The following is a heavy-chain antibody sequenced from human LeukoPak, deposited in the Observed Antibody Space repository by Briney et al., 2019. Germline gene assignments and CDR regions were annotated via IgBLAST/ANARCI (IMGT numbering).Heavy chain of an antibody. Sequence: PRGSLRLSCAASGFAFSNLAMGWVRQAPGKGLEWVSVISDSGTITYYADSVKGRFTISRDNSKNTLFLQMNSLRAEDTAVYYCAKDARRTDGWYFFDYWGQGTLVTVSS. CDR2: ISDSGTIT. D-gene: IGHD6-19*01. CDR1: GFAFSNLA. J-gene: IGHJ4*02. V-gene: IGHV3-23*01. CDR3: AKDARRTDGWYFFDY.